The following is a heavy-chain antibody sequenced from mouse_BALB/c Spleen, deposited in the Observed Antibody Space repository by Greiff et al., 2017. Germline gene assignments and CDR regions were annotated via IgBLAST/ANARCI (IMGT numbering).Heavy chain of an antibody. Sequence: VQLQQSGAELVRPGTSVKISCKASGYTFTNYWLGWVKQRPGHGLEWIGDIYPGGGYTNYNEKFKGKATLTADKSSSTAYMQLSSLTSENSAVYFCARSNGHYFDDWGQGTTLTVSS. CDR1: GYTFTNYW. V-gene: IGHV1-63*01. D-gene: IGHD1-1*02. CDR2: IYPGGGYT. CDR3: ARSNGHYFDD. J-gene: IGHJ2*01.